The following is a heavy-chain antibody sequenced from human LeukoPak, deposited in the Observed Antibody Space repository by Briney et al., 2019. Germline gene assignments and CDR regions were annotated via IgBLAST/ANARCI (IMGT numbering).Heavy chain of an antibody. D-gene: IGHD6-19*01. V-gene: IGHV1-3*01. CDR2: INAGNGNT. CDR3: ARGLHSSGWYGD. CDR1: GYTFTSYA. Sequence: GASVKVSCKASGYTFTSYAMHWVRQAPGQRLEWMGWINAGNGNTKYSQKFQGRVTITRDTSASTAYMELSSLRSEDTAVYYCARGLHSSGWYGDWGQGTLVIVSS. J-gene: IGHJ4*02.